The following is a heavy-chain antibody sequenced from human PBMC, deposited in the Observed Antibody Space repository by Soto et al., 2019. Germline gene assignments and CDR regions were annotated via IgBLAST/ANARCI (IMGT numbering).Heavy chain of an antibody. CDR1: GYTFSNYY. J-gene: IGHJ4*02. D-gene: IGHD1-26*01. CDR3: ARDRDSYNGAFDY. Sequence: ASVKVSCKASGYTFSNYYMHWVRQAPGQGLEWMGIINPSGGSTSYGQKFQGRVTMTRDTSTSTVYMELSTLRSEDTAVYYCARDRDSYNGAFDYWGQGTLVTVSS. V-gene: IGHV1-46*03. CDR2: INPSGGST.